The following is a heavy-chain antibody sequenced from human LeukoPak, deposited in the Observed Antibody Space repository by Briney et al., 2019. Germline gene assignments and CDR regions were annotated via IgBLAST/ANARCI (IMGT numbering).Heavy chain of an antibody. CDR1: GGSFSGYY. V-gene: IGHV4-34*01. CDR3: VESGWHGYFDY. D-gene: IGHD6-19*01. CDR2: INHSGST. J-gene: IGHJ4*02. Sequence: SETLSLTCAVYGGSFSGYYWSWIRQPPGKGLEWIGEINHSGSTNYNPSLKSRVTISVDTSKNQFSLKLSSVSAADTAVYYCVESGWHGYFDYWGQGTLVTVSS.